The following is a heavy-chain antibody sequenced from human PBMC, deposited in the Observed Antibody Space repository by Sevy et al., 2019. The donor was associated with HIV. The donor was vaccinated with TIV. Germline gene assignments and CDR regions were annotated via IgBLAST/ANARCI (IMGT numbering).Heavy chain of an antibody. V-gene: IGHV4-59*01. D-gene: IGHD5-12*01. CDR1: GGSISAYY. J-gene: IGHJ5*02. CDR3: ARAPPVRRGDDSLNWFDP. CDR2: IYYTGST. Sequence: SETLSLTCTVSGGSISAYYWSWIRQPPGKPLEYIGYIYYTGSTNYNPSLKSRVTISVDTSKNQFSLKLNSVTAADTAVYFCARAPPVRRGDDSLNWFDPWAREPWSPSPQ.